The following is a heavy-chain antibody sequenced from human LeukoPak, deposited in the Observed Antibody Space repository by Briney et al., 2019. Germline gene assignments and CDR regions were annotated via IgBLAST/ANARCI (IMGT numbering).Heavy chain of an antibody. Sequence: KSSETLSLTCTVSGGSISSSSYYWGWIRQPPGKGLEWIGSIYHSGSTYYNPSLKSRVTISVDTSKNQFSLKLSSVTAADAAVYYCARDTSRGYSYGSATRGMDVWGKGTTVTVSS. J-gene: IGHJ6*03. V-gene: IGHV4-39*07. CDR2: IYHSGST. CDR1: GGSISSSSYY. D-gene: IGHD5-18*01. CDR3: ARDTSRGYSYGSATRGMDV.